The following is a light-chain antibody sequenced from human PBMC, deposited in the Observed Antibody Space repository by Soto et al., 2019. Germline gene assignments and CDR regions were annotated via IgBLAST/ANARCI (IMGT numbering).Light chain of an antibody. CDR2: GAS. V-gene: IGKV3-15*01. J-gene: IGKJ1*01. CDR1: QSVSSN. CDR3: QQYNNWPRT. Sequence: EIVMTQSPATLSVSPGERATLSCMASQSVSSNLAWYQQKPGQAPRFLIYGASTRATGIPARFSGSGSGTEFTLTISSLQSEDFAVYYCQQYNNWPRTFGQGTKVDIK.